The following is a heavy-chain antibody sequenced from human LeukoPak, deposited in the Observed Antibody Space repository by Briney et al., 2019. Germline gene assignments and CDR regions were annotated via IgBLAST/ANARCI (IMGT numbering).Heavy chain of an antibody. Sequence: GGSLRLSCAVSGFTFSDYYMSWIRQAPGKGLEWISHISGSGSIMYYADSVKGRFTISRDNAKNSLYLQMNSLRVEDTAVYYCAREVGAAAGESIDYWGQGTLVTVSS. CDR3: AREVGAAAGESIDY. V-gene: IGHV3-11*01. CDR1: GFTFSDYY. J-gene: IGHJ4*02. D-gene: IGHD6-13*01. CDR2: ISGSGSIM.